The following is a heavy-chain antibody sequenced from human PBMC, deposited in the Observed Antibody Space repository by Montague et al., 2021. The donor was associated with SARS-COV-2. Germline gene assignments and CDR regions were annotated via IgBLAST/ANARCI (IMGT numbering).Heavy chain of an antibody. J-gene: IGHJ6*03. CDR3: AKDRLEWSNYYYYYMDV. V-gene: IGHV3-66*02. CDR2: IYSGGST. Sequence: SLRLSCAASGFTVSSNYMSWVRQAPGKGLEWVSVIYSGGSTYYADSVKGRFTISRDNSKNTPYLQMNSLRAEDTAVYYCAKDRLEWSNYYYYYMDVWGKGTTVTVAS. CDR1: GFTVSSNY. D-gene: IGHD3-3*01.